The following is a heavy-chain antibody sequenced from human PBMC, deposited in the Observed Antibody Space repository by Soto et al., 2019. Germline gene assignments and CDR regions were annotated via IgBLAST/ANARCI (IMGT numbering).Heavy chain of an antibody. V-gene: IGHV4-59*04. J-gene: IGHJ5*02. CDR3: ARPRITMVRGVRNWFDP. CDR2: IYYSGST. D-gene: IGHD3-10*01. CDR1: GGSISSYY. Sequence: SETLSLTCTVSGGSISSYYWSWIRQPPGKGLEWIGYIYYSGSTYYNPSLKSRVTISVDTSKNQFSLKLSSVTAADTAVYYCARPRITMVRGVRNWFDPWGQGTLVTVSS.